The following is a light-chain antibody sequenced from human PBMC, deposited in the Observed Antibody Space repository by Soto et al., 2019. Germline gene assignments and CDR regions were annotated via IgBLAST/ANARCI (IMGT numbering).Light chain of an antibody. V-gene: IGLV2-14*03. CDR3: LSYTGIGVLWV. Sequence: QSVLTQPASVSGSPGQSSTLSCTGTSSDVARYNYVSWYQQHPAKAPKLIIYDVSNRPSGASNRFSGSKSGNTASLTISGLQAEDEAEYYCLSYTGIGVLWVFGGGIKLTVL. CDR1: SSDVARYNY. J-gene: IGLJ3*02. CDR2: DVS.